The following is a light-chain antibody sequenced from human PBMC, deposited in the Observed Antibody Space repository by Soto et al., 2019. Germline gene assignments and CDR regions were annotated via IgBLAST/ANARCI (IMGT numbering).Light chain of an antibody. V-gene: IGKV1-5*03. CDR1: QSLSNR. CDR2: KVS. J-gene: IGKJ2*01. CDR3: QQYGGNSFT. Sequence: DIQMTQSPSTLSASVGDRATITCRASQSLSNRLDWYQLKPGKAPTLLICKVSSLESGVPSRFSGSGSGSDFTLTISSLQPDDFATYYCQQYGGNSFTFGEGTKLEIK.